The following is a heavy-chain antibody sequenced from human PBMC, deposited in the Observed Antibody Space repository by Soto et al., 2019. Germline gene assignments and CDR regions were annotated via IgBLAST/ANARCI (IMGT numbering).Heavy chain of an antibody. D-gene: IGHD6-13*01. V-gene: IGHV5-10-1*01. CDR3: VRGTSSWYFYYYGMDA. CDR1: GYSFTSYW. J-gene: IGHJ6*02. CDR2: IDPSDSYT. Sequence: PGESLKLSCKGSGYSFTSYWISWVRQMPGKGLEWMGRIDPSDSYTNYSPSFQGHVTISADKSISTAYLQWSSLKASDTAMYYCVRGTSSWYFYYYGMDAWGPGTTVTVSS.